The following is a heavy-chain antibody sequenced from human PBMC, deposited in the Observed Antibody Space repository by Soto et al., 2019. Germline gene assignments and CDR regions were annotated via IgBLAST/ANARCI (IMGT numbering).Heavy chain of an antibody. CDR1: GFTVSNNY. CDR2: IYSGGYT. J-gene: IGHJ4*02. V-gene: IGHV3-53*01. D-gene: IGHD3-10*01. Sequence: EVQLVESGGGLIQPGGSLRLSCAVSGFTVSNNYMSWVRQAPGKGLEGVSVIYSGGYTAYGDSVKGRFTISRDNSKNTLSLQKNRRRAARRAVFYGGARGGGGGYGGQGTLVTVSS. CDR3: GARGGGGGY.